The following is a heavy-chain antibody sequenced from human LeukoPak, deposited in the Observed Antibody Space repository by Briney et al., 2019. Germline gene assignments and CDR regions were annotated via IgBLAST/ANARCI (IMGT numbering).Heavy chain of an antibody. D-gene: IGHD3-22*01. CDR1: GLTFSSYS. Sequence: PGGSLRLSCAVSGLTFSSYSFNWVRQAPGKGLEWVSSITPTSSYIYYADSVKGRFTISRDNAKNSPYLQMNSLRAEDTAVYYCARLRRNNDNSGYYYYYDYWGEGTLVSVSS. CDR2: ITPTSSYI. V-gene: IGHV3-21*01. J-gene: IGHJ4*02. CDR3: ARLRRNNDNSGYYYYYDY.